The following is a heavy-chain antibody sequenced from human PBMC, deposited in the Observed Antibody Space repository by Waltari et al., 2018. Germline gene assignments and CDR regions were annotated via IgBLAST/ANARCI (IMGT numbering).Heavy chain of an antibody. Sequence: EVQLVESGGGLVKPGGSLRLSCAASGFTFSSYSMNWVRQAPGKGLEWVSSISSSSSYIYYADSVKGRFTISRDNAKNSLYLQMNSLRAEDTAVYYCARDKKVVVVAASAFDIWGRGTMVTVPS. V-gene: IGHV3-21*01. J-gene: IGHJ3*02. CDR2: ISSSSSYI. CDR3: ARDKKVVVVAASAFDI. D-gene: IGHD2-15*01. CDR1: GFTFSSYS.